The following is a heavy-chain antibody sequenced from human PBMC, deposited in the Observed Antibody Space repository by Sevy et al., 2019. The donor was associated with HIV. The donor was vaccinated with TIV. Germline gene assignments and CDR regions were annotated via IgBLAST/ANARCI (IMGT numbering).Heavy chain of an antibody. V-gene: IGHV3-48*02. CDR1: GFTFSSYS. Sequence: GGSLRLSCAASGFTFSSYSMNWVRQAPGKGLEWVSYISSSSSTIYYADSVKGRFTISRDNAKNSLYLQMNSLRDDDTAAYYCARVAAAGRLIYYYMDVWGKGTTVTVSS. J-gene: IGHJ6*03. CDR2: ISSSSSTI. D-gene: IGHD6-13*01. CDR3: ARVAAAGRLIYYYMDV.